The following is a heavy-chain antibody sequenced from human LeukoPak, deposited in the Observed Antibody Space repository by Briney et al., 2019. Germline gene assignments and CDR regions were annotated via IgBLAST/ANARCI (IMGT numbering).Heavy chain of an antibody. CDR1: GGSISSYY. D-gene: IGHD1-14*01. V-gene: IGHV4-59*01. J-gene: IGHJ3*02. CDR2: IYYSGST. CDR3: ARDGAGAFDI. Sequence: SEALSLTCTVSGGSISSYYWSWVRQPPGKGLEWIGYIYYSGSTNYNPSLKSRVTISVDTSKNQFSLKLSSVTAADTAVYYCARDGAGAFDIWGQGTMVTVSS.